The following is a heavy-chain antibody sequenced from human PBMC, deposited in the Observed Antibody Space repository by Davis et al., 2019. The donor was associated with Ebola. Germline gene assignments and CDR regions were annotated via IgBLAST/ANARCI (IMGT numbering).Heavy chain of an antibody. CDR2: IFYTGRT. D-gene: IGHD6-19*01. CDR3: ARVYSSGWYGWFDP. Sequence: SETLSLTCTVSGDSVNSDGYYWTWIRQHPGKGLEWIGYIFYTGRTYYNPSLRSRISISIDTSKNEFSLKLSSVTAADTAVYYCARVYSSGWYGWFDPWGPGTLVTVSA. V-gene: IGHV4-31*03. J-gene: IGHJ5*02. CDR1: GDSVNSDGYY.